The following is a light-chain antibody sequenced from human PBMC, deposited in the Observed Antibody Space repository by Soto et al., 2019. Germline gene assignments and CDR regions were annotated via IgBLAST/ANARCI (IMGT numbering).Light chain of an antibody. V-gene: IGKV1-5*01. J-gene: IGKJ1*01. CDR3: QQYINYPWT. CDR2: DAS. CDR1: QSISTW. Sequence: DIQMTQSPSTLSASXXXXXXXXXXASQSISTWLAWYQQKPGKAPKLLIYDASSLESGVPSRFGGGGSGTEFTLTISSLQPDDFAIYYCQQYINYPWTFGQGTKVDIK.